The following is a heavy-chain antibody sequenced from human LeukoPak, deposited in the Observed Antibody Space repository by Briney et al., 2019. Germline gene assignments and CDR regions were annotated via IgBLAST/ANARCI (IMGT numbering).Heavy chain of an antibody. J-gene: IGHJ5*02. V-gene: IGHV4-31*03. CDR1: GGSISSGDYY. Sequence: SQTLSLTCTVSGGSISSGDYYWSWIRQHPGKGLEWIGYIYYSGDTYYNPSLRSRVSISVDTSKNQFSLKLSSVTAADTATYYCARDYGNNWFDPWGQGTLVTVSA. D-gene: IGHD4-17*01. CDR2: IYYSGDT. CDR3: ARDYGNNWFDP.